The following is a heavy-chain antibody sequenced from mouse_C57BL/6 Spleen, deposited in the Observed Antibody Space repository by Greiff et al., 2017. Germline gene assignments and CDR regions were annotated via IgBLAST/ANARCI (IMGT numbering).Heavy chain of an antibody. CDR2: IYPGSGST. CDR3: ARYYYGSSYWYFDV. CDR1: GYTFTSYW. D-gene: IGHD1-1*01. J-gene: IGHJ1*03. V-gene: IGHV1-55*01. Sequence: VQLQQPGAELVKPGASVKMSCKASGYTFTSYWITWVKQRPGQGLEWIGDIYPGSGSTNYNEKFKSKATLTVDTSSSTAYMPLSSLTSEDSAVYYCARYYYGSSYWYFDVWGTGTTVTVSS.